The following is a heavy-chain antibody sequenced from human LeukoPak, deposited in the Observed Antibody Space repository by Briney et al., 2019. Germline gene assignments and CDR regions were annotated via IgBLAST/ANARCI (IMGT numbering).Heavy chain of an antibody. CDR3: TRHGVEDYNGAFHI. J-gene: IGHJ3*02. CDR2: IYPGDSDS. V-gene: IGHV5-51*01. D-gene: IGHD4-11*01. Sequence: GEPLKTPCKASGHIFTNYWIAWVRQMPGPGLEWMGIIYPGDSDSRYSPSFPGHVTISADKSISTAFLQWSSRNASDTAMYYCTRHGVEDYNGAFHIWGQGTMVTVSS. CDR1: GHIFTNYW.